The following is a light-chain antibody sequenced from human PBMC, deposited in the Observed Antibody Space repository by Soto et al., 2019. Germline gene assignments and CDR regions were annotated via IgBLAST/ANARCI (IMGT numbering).Light chain of an antibody. CDR3: QPYDSSLSGSV. CDR1: SSNIGAGYD. CDR2: GNS. V-gene: IGLV1-40*01. J-gene: IGLJ3*02. Sequence: QSVLTQPPSVSGASGQRVTISCTGSSSNIGAGYDVHWYQQLPGTAPKLLIYGNSNRPSGVPDRFSGSKSGTSASLAITGLQAEDEADYYCQPYDSSLSGSVFGGGTKRTVL.